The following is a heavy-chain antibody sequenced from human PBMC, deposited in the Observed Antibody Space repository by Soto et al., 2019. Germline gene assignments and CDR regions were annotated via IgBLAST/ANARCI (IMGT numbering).Heavy chain of an antibody. CDR2: ISSNGGST. CDR3: ARTIHPGNYYYYYMDG. J-gene: IGHJ6*03. D-gene: IGHD1-1*01. CDR1: GFTFSSYA. V-gene: IGHV3-64*01. Sequence: PGGSLRLSCAASGFTFSSYAMHWVRQAPGKGLEYVSAISSNGGSTYYANSVKGRFTISRDNSKNTLYLQMGSLRAEDMAVYYCARTIHPGNYYYYYMDGWGKGTTVTVSS.